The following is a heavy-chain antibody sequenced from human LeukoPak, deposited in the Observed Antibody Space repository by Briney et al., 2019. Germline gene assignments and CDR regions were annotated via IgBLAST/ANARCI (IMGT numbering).Heavy chain of an antibody. D-gene: IGHD6-19*01. J-gene: IGHJ5*02. Sequence: ASVKVTCKASGYTFSIYYMHWVRQAPGRGLEWMGIINPSDGTTTYAQKFQGRVTMTRDTSTRTVYMELSSLRSEDTAVYYCARDPKGNKSGWYNWFDPWGQGTLVTVSS. CDR1: GYTFSIYY. CDR3: ARDPKGNKSGWYNWFDP. V-gene: IGHV1-46*01. CDR2: INPSDGTT.